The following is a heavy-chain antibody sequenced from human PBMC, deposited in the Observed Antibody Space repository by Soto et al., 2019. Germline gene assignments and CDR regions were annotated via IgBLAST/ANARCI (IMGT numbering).Heavy chain of an antibody. Sequence: EVQLVESGGGLVQPGGSLTLSCAASGFTFSRNWMSWVRQAPGKGLEWVANIKEDGSAKYYADAVKGRFTLSRENVENSLYWQMNSLRAEDTAVYYCARDGDGYPAWGQGTLVTVSS. V-gene: IGHV3-7*01. CDR3: ARDGDGYPA. J-gene: IGHJ5*02. D-gene: IGHD1-1*01. CDR2: IKEDGSAK. CDR1: GFTFSRNW.